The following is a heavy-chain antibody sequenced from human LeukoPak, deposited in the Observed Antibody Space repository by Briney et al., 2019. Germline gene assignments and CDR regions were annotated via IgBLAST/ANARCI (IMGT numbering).Heavy chain of an antibody. V-gene: IGHV4-4*07. CDR1: GGSISSYY. D-gene: IGHD1/OR15-1a*01. CDR3: ARDRVEERTYYFDY. CDR2: IYTSGRT. Sequence: PSETLSLTCTVSGGSISSYYWSWIRQPAGKGLEWIGRIYTSGRTNYNPSLKSRVTMSVDTSKNQFSLKLSSVTAADTAVYYCARDRVEERTYYFDYWGQGTLVTVSS. J-gene: IGHJ4*02.